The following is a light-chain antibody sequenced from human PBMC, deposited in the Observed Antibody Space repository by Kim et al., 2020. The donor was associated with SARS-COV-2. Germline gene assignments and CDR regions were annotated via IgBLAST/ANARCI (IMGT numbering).Light chain of an antibody. CDR3: QQRYSTPRT. Sequence: DIQMTQSPSSLSASVGDRVTITCRESQSISSYLNWYQQKPGKAPKLLIYAASSLQSGGPSRFSGSGSGTDFTLTISSLQPEDFATYYCQQRYSTPRTFGQGTQVDIK. CDR1: QSISSY. V-gene: IGKV1-39*01. CDR2: AAS. J-gene: IGKJ1*01.